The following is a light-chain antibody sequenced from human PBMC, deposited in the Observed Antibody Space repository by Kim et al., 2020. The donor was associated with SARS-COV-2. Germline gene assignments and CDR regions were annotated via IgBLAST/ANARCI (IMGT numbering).Light chain of an antibody. CDR1: SGHSNYA. CDR2: VNSDGSH. Sequence: ASVKLPGELGSGHSNYAGAWHQQRGEKGPRDLMKVNSDGSHNKGDGKPDRFSGSASGAERYLTISSLQSEDEADYYCQTWGPGIRVFGGGTQLTVL. V-gene: IGLV4-69*01. CDR3: QTWGPGIRV. J-gene: IGLJ3*02.